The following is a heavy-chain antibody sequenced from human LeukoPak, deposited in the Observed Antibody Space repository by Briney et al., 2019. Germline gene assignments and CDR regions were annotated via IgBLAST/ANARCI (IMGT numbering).Heavy chain of an antibody. CDR1: GSAFSNYV. CDR3: AKDFEFKWQQPSDH. CDR2: VSGSGGRGTT. D-gene: IGHD1/OR15-1a*01. V-gene: IGHV3-23*01. J-gene: IGHJ4*02. Sequence: GGSLRLSCVASGSAFSNYVLTWVRQAPGKGLEWVSAVSGSGGRGTTYYADSVKGRFTISRDNSKNMLYLQMNALTAADTAIYFCAKDFEFKWQQPSDHWGQGTPVTVSS.